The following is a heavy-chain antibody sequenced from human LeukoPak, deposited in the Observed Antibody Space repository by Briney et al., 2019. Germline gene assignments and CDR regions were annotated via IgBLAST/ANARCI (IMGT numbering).Heavy chain of an antibody. V-gene: IGHV3-30*02. CDR2: IRYDGSNK. J-gene: IGHJ3*02. CDR1: GFTFSSYG. D-gene: IGHD3-22*01. Sequence: GGSLRLSCAASGFTFSSYGMHWVRQAPGKGLEWVAFIRYDGSNKYYADSVKGRFTISRDNSKNTLYLQMNSLRAEDTAVYYCAGGYYDSSGYNAFDIWGQGTMVTVSS. CDR3: AGGYYDSSGYNAFDI.